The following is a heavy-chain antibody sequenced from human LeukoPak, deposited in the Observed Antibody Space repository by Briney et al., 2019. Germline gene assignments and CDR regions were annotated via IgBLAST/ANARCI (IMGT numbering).Heavy chain of an antibody. D-gene: IGHD3-22*01. V-gene: IGHV4-59*02. CDR1: GGSVSSYY. CDR3: ARVTGYMIEDYFDY. J-gene: IGHJ4*02. Sequence: SETLSLTCTVSGGSVSSYYWSWIRQPPGKGLEWIGYIYYSGSTNYNPSLKSRVTISVDTSKNQFSLKLRSVTAADTAVYYCARVTGYMIEDYFDYWGQGTLVTVSS. CDR2: IYYSGST.